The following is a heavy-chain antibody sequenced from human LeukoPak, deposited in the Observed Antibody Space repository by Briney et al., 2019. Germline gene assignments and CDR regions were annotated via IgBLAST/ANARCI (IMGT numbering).Heavy chain of an antibody. D-gene: IGHD3-10*01. Sequence: GRSLRLSCAASGFTFSSYGMHWVRQAPGKGLEWVAVIWYDGSNKYYADSVKGRFTISRDNSKNTLYLQMNSLRAEDTAVYYCARDVRGGAYYPAYWGQGTLVTVSS. J-gene: IGHJ4*02. CDR1: GFTFSSYG. V-gene: IGHV3-33*01. CDR2: IWYDGSNK. CDR3: ARDVRGGAYYPAY.